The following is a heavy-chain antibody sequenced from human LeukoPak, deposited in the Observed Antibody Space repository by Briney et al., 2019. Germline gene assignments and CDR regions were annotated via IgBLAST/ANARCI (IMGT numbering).Heavy chain of an antibody. D-gene: IGHD6-19*01. CDR2: INPSGGST. CDR1: GYTFTSYY. V-gene: IGHV1-46*01. Sequence: ASVMVSCKASGYTFTSYYIHWVRQAPGQGVEWMGIINPSGGSTSYAQKFQGRVTMTRDTSTNTVYMELSSLRSEDTAVYYCARDDPLDKISSGWGPWGQGTLVTVSS. CDR3: ARDDPLDKISSGWGP. J-gene: IGHJ5*02.